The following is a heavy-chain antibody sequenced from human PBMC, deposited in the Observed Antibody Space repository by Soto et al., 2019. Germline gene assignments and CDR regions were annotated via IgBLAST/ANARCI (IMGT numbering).Heavy chain of an antibody. CDR1: GYTFTSYG. V-gene: IGHV1-18*01. D-gene: IGHD3-22*01. Sequence: QVQLVQSGAEVKKPGASVKVCCKASGYTFTSYGISWVRQAPGQGLEWMGWISAYNGNTNYAQKLQGRVTMTTDTSTSTAYMELRSLRSDDTAVYYCARDLPYYYDSSGYYYVDYWGQGTLVTVSS. CDR3: ARDLPYYYDSSGYYYVDY. CDR2: ISAYNGNT. J-gene: IGHJ4*02.